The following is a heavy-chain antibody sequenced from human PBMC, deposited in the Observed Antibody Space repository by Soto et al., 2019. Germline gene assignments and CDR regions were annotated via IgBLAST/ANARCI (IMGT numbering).Heavy chain of an antibody. D-gene: IGHD6-13*01. J-gene: IGHJ5*02. V-gene: IGHV4-61*01. CDR3: AREKFWSAAAGTTNWFDP. CDR1: GGSVSSGSYY. Sequence: QVQLQESGPGLVKPSETLSLTCTVSGGSVSSGSYYWSWIRQPPGKGLEWIGYISNTGSTSYNPSLKGRVTISVDTSRNQFSLKLSSVTAADTAFYYCAREKFWSAAAGTTNWFDPWGQGTLVTVSS. CDR2: ISNTGST.